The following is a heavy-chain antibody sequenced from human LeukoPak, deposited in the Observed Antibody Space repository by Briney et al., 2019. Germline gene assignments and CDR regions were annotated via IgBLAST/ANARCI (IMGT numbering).Heavy chain of an antibody. J-gene: IGHJ4*02. Sequence: GSLRLSCAASGFTFSSYAMSWVRQAPGKGLEWVSAISGSGGSTYYADSVKGRFTISRDNSKNTLYLQMNSLRAEDTAVYYCAKDQIQKYCSSTSCPTHFDYWGQGTLVTVSS. CDR2: ISGSGGST. CDR1: GFTFSSYA. D-gene: IGHD2-2*01. CDR3: AKDQIQKYCSSTSCPTHFDY. V-gene: IGHV3-23*01.